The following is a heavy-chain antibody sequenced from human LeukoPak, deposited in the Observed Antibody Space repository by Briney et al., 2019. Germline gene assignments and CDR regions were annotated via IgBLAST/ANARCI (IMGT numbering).Heavy chain of an antibody. CDR1: GFTFSSYG. D-gene: IGHD3-22*01. CDR2: ISYDGTDK. J-gene: IGHJ4*02. Sequence: PGRSLRLSCAASGFTFSSYGMHWVRQAPGKGLEWVALISYDGTDKYYADSVKGRFTISRDNSKNTLYLQMNSLRAEDTAVYYCAKLDYYDSSGYYYDYFDYWGQGTLVTVSS. V-gene: IGHV3-30*18. CDR3: AKLDYYDSSGYYYDYFDY.